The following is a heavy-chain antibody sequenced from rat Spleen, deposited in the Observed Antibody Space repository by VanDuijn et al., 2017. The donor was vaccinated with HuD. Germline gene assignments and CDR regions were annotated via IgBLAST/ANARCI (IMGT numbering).Heavy chain of an antibody. V-gene: IGHV2-16*01. CDR2: IWSGGNT. CDR3: ARNAKYYYDGSYYYVHFDY. J-gene: IGHJ2*01. Sequence: QVQLKESGPGLVQPSQTLSLPCPVSGFSLTNYGINWVRQPPGKGLEWIGAIWSGGNTDYNSALKSRLSISRDTSKSQVHLKSNSLQTEDTAMYFCARNAKYYYDGSYYYVHFDYWGQGVTVTVSS. D-gene: IGHD1-12*02. CDR1: GFSLTNYG.